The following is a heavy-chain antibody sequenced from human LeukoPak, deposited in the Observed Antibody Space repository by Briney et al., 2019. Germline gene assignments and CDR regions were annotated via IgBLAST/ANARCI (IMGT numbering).Heavy chain of an antibody. D-gene: IGHD3-10*01. CDR1: GGSFSGYY. V-gene: IGHV4-34*01. J-gene: IGHJ4*02. CDR2: TNHSGST. CDR3: ARGPQITMVRGVIISPFDY. Sequence: SEILSLTCAVYGGSFSGYYWSWIRQPPGKGLEWIGETNHSGSTNYNPSLKSRVTISVDTSKNQFSLKLSSVTAADTAVYYCARGPQITMVRGVIISPFDYWGQGTLVTVSS.